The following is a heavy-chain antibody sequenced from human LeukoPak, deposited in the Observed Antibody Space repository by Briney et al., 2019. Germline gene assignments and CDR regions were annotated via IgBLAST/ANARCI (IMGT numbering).Heavy chain of an antibody. V-gene: IGHV3-74*01. CDR2: INSDGSST. Sequence: GGSLRLSCAASGFTFSSYWMHWVRQAPGKGLVWVSRINSDGSSTSYADSVKGRFTISRDNAKNTLYLQMNSLRAEDTAVYYCAKDLRYFDWLLTPTFDYWGQGTLVTVSS. D-gene: IGHD3-9*01. J-gene: IGHJ4*02. CDR3: AKDLRYFDWLLTPTFDY. CDR1: GFTFSSYW.